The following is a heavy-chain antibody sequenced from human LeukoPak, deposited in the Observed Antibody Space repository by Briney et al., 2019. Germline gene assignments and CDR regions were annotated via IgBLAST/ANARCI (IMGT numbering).Heavy chain of an antibody. D-gene: IGHD5-12*01. V-gene: IGHV3-53*05. J-gene: IGHJ3*02. CDR1: GFTVSSNY. CDR2: IYSGGST. Sequence: GGSLRLSCAASGFTVSSNYMSGVRQAPGKGLEWVSVIYSGGSTYYADSVKGRFTISRDNSKNTLYLQMSSLRAEDTAVYYCVKSGSRQIVATNFAFDIWGQGTMVTVSS. CDR3: VKSGSRQIVATNFAFDI.